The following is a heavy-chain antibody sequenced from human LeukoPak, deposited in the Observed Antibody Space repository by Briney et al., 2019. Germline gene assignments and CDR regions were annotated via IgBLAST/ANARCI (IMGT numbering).Heavy chain of an antibody. V-gene: IGHV3-30*03. CDR1: GFTFSTYG. CDR2: ISYDGSNK. D-gene: IGHD4-17*01. Sequence: GGSLRLSCAASGFTFSTYGMHWVRQAPGKGLEWVAVISYDGSNKYYADSVKGRFTISRDSSKNTLYLQMNSLRAEDTAVYYCARDLSSAVTGDYWGQGTLVTVSS. CDR3: ARDLSSAVTGDY. J-gene: IGHJ4*02.